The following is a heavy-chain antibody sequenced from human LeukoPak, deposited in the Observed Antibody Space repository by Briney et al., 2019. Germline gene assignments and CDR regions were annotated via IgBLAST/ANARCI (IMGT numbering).Heavy chain of an antibody. CDR1: GGSISSGGYY. Sequence: SETLSLTCTVSGGSISSGGYYWSWLRQPPGKGLDWIGYIYYSGSTNYNPSLKSRVTISVDTSKNQFSLKLSSVTAADTAVYYCARSGQTNYDYVWGSYPRYFDYWGQGTLVTVSS. CDR3: ARSGQTNYDYVWGSYPRYFDY. D-gene: IGHD3-16*02. CDR2: IYYSGST. J-gene: IGHJ4*02. V-gene: IGHV4-61*08.